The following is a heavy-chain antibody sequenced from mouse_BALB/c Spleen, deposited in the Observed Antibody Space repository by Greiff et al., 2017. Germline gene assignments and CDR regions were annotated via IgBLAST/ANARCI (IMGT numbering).Heavy chain of an antibody. CDR3: ARSTMITPDAMDY. V-gene: IGHV5-6-3*01. D-gene: IGHD2-4*01. Sequence: EVQLVESGGGLVQPGGSLKLSCAASGFTFSSYGMSWVRQTPDKRLELVATINSNGGSTYYPDSVKGRFTISRDNAKNTLYLQMSSLKSEDTAMYYCARSTMITPDAMDYWGQGTSVTVSS. CDR1: GFTFSSYG. J-gene: IGHJ4*01. CDR2: INSNGGST.